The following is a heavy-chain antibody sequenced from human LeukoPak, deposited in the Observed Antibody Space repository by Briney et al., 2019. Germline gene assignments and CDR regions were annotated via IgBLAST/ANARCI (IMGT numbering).Heavy chain of an antibody. CDR1: GFTFSSHA. D-gene: IGHD5-18*01. CDR3: ANFVDTSMGGNDY. V-gene: IGHV3-23*01. CDR2: ISADSYYT. J-gene: IGHJ4*02. Sequence: PGGSLRLSCAASGFTFSSHAMSWVRQAPGKGLEWDSAISADSYYTYYADSVQGRFTISRDNSKNTLYLQMNNLRAEDTALYYCANFVDTSMGGNDYWGQGTLVTVSS.